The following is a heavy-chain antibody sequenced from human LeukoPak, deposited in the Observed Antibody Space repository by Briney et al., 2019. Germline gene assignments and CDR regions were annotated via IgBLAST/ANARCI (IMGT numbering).Heavy chain of an antibody. CDR3: ARAVTRGYYYGSGSYPDYYGMDV. CDR2: IYYSGST. D-gene: IGHD3-10*01. J-gene: IGHJ6*02. Sequence: SETLSLTCTVSGGSISSSSYYWGRIRQPPGKGLEWIGSIYYSGSTYYNPSLKSRVTISVDRSKNQFSLKLSSVTAADTAVYYCARAVTRGYYYGSGSYPDYYGMDVWGQGTTVTVSS. V-gene: IGHV4-39*07. CDR1: GGSISSSSYY.